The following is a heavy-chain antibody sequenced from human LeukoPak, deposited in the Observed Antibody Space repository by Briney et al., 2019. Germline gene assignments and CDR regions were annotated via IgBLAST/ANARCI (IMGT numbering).Heavy chain of an antibody. V-gene: IGHV3-23*01. D-gene: IGHD3-3*01. CDR3: ARGGQNFDFWRFDY. Sequence: PGGSLRLSCAGSGFTFNDHAMSWVRQAPGKGLEWGLSISGSGGSTYYADYVKGRSTISRDNSKQVVYFEMNSLRGEDTAVYFCARGGQNFDFWRFDYWGQGTLAVVSS. J-gene: IGHJ4*02. CDR1: GFTFNDHA. CDR2: ISGSGGST.